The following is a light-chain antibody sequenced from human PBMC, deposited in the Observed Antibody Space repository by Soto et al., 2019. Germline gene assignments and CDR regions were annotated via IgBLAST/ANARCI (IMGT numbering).Light chain of an antibody. V-gene: IGKV1-5*03. CDR1: QSISSW. CDR3: QQYNSYSQT. Sequence: DTQMSQSPSTLSASVGDRVTITCGASQSISSWLAWYQQKPGKAPKLLIYKASNLESGVPSRFSGSGAGTEFTLTISSMQPDDFATYYCQQYNSYSQTFGQGTKVDIK. CDR2: KAS. J-gene: IGKJ1*01.